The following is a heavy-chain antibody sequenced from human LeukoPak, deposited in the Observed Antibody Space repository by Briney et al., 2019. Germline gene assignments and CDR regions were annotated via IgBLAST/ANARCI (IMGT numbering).Heavy chain of an antibody. D-gene: IGHD2-15*01. V-gene: IGHV3-66*01. CDR2: IYSGGST. J-gene: IGHJ5*02. Sequence: GGSLRLSCAASGFTVSSNYMSWVRQAPGKGLEWVSIIYSGGSTYYADSVKGRFTISRDNSKNTLYLQMNSLRAEDTAVYYCARVRYCSGGSCYSGLGWFDPWGQGTLVTVSS. CDR3: ARVRYCSGGSCYSGLGWFDP. CDR1: GFTVSSNY.